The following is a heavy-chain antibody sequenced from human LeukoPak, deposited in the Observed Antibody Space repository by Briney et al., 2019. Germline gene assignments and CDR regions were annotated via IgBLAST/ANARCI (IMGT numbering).Heavy chain of an antibody. V-gene: IGHV4-4*03. Sequence: PEALSLTCAVSGGSLSSTNWWSWVRQPPGKGLEGIGEIYESGSANYNPSLKSRVTVSLDKSKNQFSLKLTAVPAADPAMYDCAGEAPPDAFEIWGLGTMVTASS. CDR3: AGEAPPDAFEI. CDR1: GGSLSSTNW. CDR2: IYESGSA. J-gene: IGHJ3*02.